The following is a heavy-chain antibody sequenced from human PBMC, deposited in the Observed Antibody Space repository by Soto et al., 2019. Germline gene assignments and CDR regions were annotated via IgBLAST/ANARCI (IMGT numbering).Heavy chain of an antibody. V-gene: IGHV1-3*01. D-gene: IGHD3-10*01. CDR2: INADSGST. Sequence: ASVKVSCKASGYTFTSYAMSWVRQAPGQRLEWMGWINADSGSTKYAEKFQGRVTITRDTSASTAYMELSSLRSDDTAVYYCARGGSLWFGELSAYYYGMDVWGQGTTVTVSS. J-gene: IGHJ6*02. CDR3: ARGGSLWFGELSAYYYGMDV. CDR1: GYTFTSYA.